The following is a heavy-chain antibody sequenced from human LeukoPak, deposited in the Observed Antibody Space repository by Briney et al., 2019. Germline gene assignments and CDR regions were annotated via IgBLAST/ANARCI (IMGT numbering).Heavy chain of an antibody. J-gene: IGHJ4*02. Sequence: SETLSLTCTVSGGSISSSSYYWGWIRQPPGKGLEWIGSIYYSGSTYYNPSLKSRVTISVDTSKNQFSLKLSSVTAADTAVYYCARGGSSGYYYYFDYWGQGTLVTVSS. V-gene: IGHV4-39*01. D-gene: IGHD3-22*01. CDR3: ARGGSSGYYYYFDY. CDR2: IYYSGST. CDR1: GGSISSSSYY.